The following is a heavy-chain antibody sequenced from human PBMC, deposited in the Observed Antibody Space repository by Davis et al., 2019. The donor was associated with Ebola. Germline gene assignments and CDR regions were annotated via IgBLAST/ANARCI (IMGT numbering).Heavy chain of an antibody. V-gene: IGHV3-23*01. D-gene: IGHD3-10*01. CDR1: GFTFSSYA. CDR2: ISGSGGST. Sequence: GESLKISCAASGFTFSSYAMSWVRQAPGKGLEWVSAISGSGGSTYYADSVKGRITISRDNSKNTLYLQMNSLKTEDTAVYYCAGSLAGSNYYGMDVWGKGTTVTVSS. CDR3: AGSLAGSNYYGMDV. J-gene: IGHJ6*04.